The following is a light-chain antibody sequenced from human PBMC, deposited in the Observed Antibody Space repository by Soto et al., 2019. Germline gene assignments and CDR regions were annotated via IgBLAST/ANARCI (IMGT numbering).Light chain of an antibody. J-gene: IGKJ1*01. V-gene: IGKV4-1*01. Sequence: DILMTHSADSLAVSLDERATINCKSSQSVFANSNNKRYLAWDQQKPGQPPKLLIHWTSIRESGVPDRFSGSGFETDFAVTINILQAEDVAVYCCHQDYSARWTLGQGTKVDIK. CDR2: WTS. CDR1: QSVFANSNNKRY. CDR3: HQDYSARWT.